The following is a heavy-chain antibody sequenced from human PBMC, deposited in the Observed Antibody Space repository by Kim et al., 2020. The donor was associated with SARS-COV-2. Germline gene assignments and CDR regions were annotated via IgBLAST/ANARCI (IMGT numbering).Heavy chain of an antibody. V-gene: IGHV4-59*01. J-gene: IGHJ6*02. Sequence: SETLSLTCTVSGGSISSYYWSWIRQPPGKGLEWIGYIYYSGSTNYNPSLKSRVTISVDTSKNQFSLKLSSVTAADTAVYYCARERTGIAARLSYGMDVWGQGTTVTVSS. CDR2: IYYSGST. CDR1: GGSISSYY. CDR3: ARERTGIAARLSYGMDV. D-gene: IGHD6-6*01.